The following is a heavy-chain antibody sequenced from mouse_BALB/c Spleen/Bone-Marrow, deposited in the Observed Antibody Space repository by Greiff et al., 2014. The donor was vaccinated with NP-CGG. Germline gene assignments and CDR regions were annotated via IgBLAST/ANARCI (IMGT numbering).Heavy chain of an antibody. CDR3: TRSGTLGAMDY. CDR1: GFTFSSFG. CDR2: ISSGSSTI. Sequence: EVMLVESGGGLVQPGGSRKLSFAASGFTFSSFGMHWVRQAPEKGLEWVAYISSGSSTIYYADTMKGRFTISRDNPKNTLFLQMTSLRSEDTAMYYCTRSGTLGAMDYWGQGTSVTVSS. J-gene: IGHJ4*01. D-gene: IGHD3-3*01. V-gene: IGHV5-17*02.